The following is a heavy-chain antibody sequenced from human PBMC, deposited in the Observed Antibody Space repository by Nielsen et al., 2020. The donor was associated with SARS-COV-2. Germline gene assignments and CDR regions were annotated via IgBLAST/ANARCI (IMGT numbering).Heavy chain of an antibody. CDR2: INPSDGGT. CDR3: ARELQSLVTSYNFYGMDV. D-gene: IGHD5-24*01. CDR1: GYTFTSYY. J-gene: IGHJ6*02. V-gene: IGHV1-46*01. Sequence: ASVKVSCKASGYTFTSYYIHWVRQAPGQGLEWMGIINPSDGGTSYPQKFQGRVTMTRDTATSTVYMQLSSLRSADTAFYFCARELQSLVTSYNFYGMDVWGQGTTVTVSS.